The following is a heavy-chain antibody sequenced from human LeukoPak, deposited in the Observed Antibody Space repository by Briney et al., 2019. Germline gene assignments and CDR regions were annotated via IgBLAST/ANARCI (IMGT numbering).Heavy chain of an antibody. D-gene: IGHD3-10*01. CDR3: ARAMPTYYYGSGSYRGGLDY. CDR1: GYTFTSYG. J-gene: IGHJ4*02. V-gene: IGHV1-18*01. CDR2: ISAYNGNT. Sequence: ASVKVSCKASGYTFTSYGISWVRQAPGQGLEWMGRISAYNGNTNYAQKLQGRVTMTTDTSTSTAYMELRSLRSDDTAVYYCARAMPTYYYGSGSYRGGLDYWGQGTLVTVSS.